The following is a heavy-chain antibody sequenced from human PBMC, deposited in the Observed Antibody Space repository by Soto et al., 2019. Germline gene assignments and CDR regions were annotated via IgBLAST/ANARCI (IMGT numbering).Heavy chain of an antibody. D-gene: IGHD6-13*01. Sequence: SETLSLTYTVSGGSISSGGYYWSWIRQHPGKGLEWIGYIYYSGSTYYNPSLKSRVTISVDTSKNQFSLKLSSVTAADTAVYYCARDLQYSRLFYGMDVWGQGTTVTVSS. V-gene: IGHV4-31*03. CDR2: IYYSGST. CDR1: GGSISSGGYY. J-gene: IGHJ6*02. CDR3: ARDLQYSRLFYGMDV.